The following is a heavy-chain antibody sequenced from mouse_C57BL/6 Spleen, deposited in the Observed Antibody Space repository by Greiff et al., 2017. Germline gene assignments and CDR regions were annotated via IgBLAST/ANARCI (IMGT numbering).Heavy chain of an antibody. CDR2: IYPSDSET. D-gene: IGHD2-4*01. CDR3: ARDDYGEAMDY. CDR1: GYTFTSYW. J-gene: IGHJ4*01. V-gene: IGHV1-61*01. Sequence: QVQLQQPGAELVRPGSSVKLSCKASGYTFTSYWMDWVQQRPGQGLEWIGNIYPSDSETHYNQKFKDKATLTVDNSSSTAYMQLSSLTSEDSAVYYCARDDYGEAMDYGGQGTSVTVSA.